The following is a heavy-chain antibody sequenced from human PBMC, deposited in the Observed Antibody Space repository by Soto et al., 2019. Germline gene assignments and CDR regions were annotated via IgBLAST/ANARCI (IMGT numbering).Heavy chain of an antibody. CDR1: GFTFSSYA. Sequence: GGSLRLSCAASGFTFSSYAMSWVRQAPGKGLEWVSAISGSGGSTYYADSVKGRFTISRDNSKNTLYLQMNSLRAEDSAIYYWAKDILGDVFRDALIQLFEGYFDYWGQGTLVTVSS. J-gene: IGHJ4*02. D-gene: IGHD3-16*01. CDR2: ISGSGGST. V-gene: IGHV3-23*01. CDR3: AKDILGDVFRDALIQLFEGYFDY.